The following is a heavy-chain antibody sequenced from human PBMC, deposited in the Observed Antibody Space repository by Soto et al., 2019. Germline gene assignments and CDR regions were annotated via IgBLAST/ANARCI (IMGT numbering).Heavy chain of an antibody. Sequence: QVQLVESGGGVVQPGRSLRLSCAASGFTFSSYGMHWVRQAPGKGLEWVAVISYDGSNKYYADYVKGRFTISRDNSKNTLYLQLNSLRAEGTAVYSCAKEAIAVAAYWYFDLWGRGTPVTVPS. J-gene: IGHJ2*01. CDR3: AKEAIAVAAYWYFDL. D-gene: IGHD6-19*01. CDR2: ISYDGSNK. V-gene: IGHV3-30*18. CDR1: GFTFSSYG.